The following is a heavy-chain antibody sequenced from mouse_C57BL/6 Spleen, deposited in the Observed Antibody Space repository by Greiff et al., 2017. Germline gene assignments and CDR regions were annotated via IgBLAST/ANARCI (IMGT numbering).Heavy chain of an antibody. D-gene: IGHD2-5*01. CDR3: TTTIVTTEWYFDV. Sequence: VQLQQSGAELVRPGASVKLSCTASGFNIKDDYMHWVKQRPEQGLEWIGWIDPENGDTEYASKFQGKATITADTSSNTAYLQLSSLTSEDTAVHYCTTTIVTTEWYFDVWGTGTTVTVSS. CDR1: GFNIKDDY. J-gene: IGHJ1*03. V-gene: IGHV14-4*01. CDR2: IDPENGDT.